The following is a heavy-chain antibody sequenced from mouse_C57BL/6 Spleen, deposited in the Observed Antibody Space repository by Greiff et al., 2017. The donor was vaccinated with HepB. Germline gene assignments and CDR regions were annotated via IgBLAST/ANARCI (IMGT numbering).Heavy chain of an antibody. D-gene: IGHD2-2*01. V-gene: IGHV5-17*01. CDR2: ISSGSSTI. CDR3: ARYGYDGYFDY. CDR1: GFTFSDYG. Sequence: EVKLMESGGGLVKPGGSLKLSCAASGFTFSDYGMHWVRQAPEKGLEWVAYISSGSSTIYYADTVKGRFTISRDNAKNTLFLQMTSLRSEDTAMYYCARYGYDGYFDYWGQGTTLTVSS. J-gene: IGHJ2*01.